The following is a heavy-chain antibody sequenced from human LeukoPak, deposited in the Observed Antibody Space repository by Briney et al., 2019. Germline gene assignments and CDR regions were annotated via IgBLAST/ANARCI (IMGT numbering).Heavy chain of an antibody. D-gene: IGHD3-22*01. CDR1: RYTFTGYY. J-gene: IGHJ4*02. CDR3: ASMVDSSGYYFGELHY. V-gene: IGHV1-2*02. CDR2: INPNSGGT. Sequence: ASVKVSCKASRYTFTGYYMHWVRQAPGQGLEWMGWINPNSGGTNYAQKFQGRVSMTRDTSISTAYMELSRLRSDDTAVYYCASMVDSSGYYFGELHYWGQRTLAAVSS.